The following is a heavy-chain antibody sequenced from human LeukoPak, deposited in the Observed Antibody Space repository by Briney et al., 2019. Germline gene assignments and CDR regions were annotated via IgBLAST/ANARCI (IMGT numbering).Heavy chain of an antibody. Sequence: ASVKVSCKASGYTFTSYDINWVRQATGQGLEWMGWMNPNSGNTGYAQKFQGRVTITRNTSISTAYMELSSLRSEDTAVYYCARGRYGSSTSCYACFYYWGQGTLVTVSS. D-gene: IGHD2-2*01. CDR2: MNPNSGNT. CDR1: GYTFTSYD. J-gene: IGHJ4*02. V-gene: IGHV1-8*03. CDR3: ARGRYGSSTSCYACFYY.